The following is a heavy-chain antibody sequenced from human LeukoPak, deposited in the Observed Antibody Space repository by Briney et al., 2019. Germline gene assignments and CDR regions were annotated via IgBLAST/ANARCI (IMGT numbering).Heavy chain of an antibody. J-gene: IGHJ4*02. CDR3: AKIHRLTLYSNYCDY. CDR2: IRGSGGST. Sequence: GGSLRLSCAASGFTFSSYVMSWVRQAPGTGLEWVSAIRGSGGSTYYADSVKGRFTISRDNSKNTQYPQMNSLRAEDTAVYYCAKIHRLTLYSNYCDYWGQGTLVTVSS. V-gene: IGHV3-23*01. CDR1: GFTFSSYV. D-gene: IGHD4-11*01.